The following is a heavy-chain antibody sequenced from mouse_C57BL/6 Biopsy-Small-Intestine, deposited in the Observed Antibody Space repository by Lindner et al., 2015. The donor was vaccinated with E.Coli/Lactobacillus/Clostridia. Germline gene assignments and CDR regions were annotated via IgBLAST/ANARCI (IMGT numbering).Heavy chain of an antibody. CDR1: GYAFSSYW. CDR3: ARHDGYGSWFAY. J-gene: IGHJ3*01. V-gene: IGHV1-80*01. D-gene: IGHD2-3*01. Sequence: VQLQESGAELVKPGASVKISCKASGYAFSSYWMNWVKQRPGKGLEWIGQIYPGDGDTNYNGKFKGKATLTADKSSSTAYMQLSSLTSEDPAVYFCARHDGYGSWFAYWGQGTLVTVSA. CDR2: IYPGDGDT.